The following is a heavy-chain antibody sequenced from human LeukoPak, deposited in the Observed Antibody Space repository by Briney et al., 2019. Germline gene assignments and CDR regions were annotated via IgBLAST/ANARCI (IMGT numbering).Heavy chain of an antibody. CDR2: IYSTGDT. CDR3: ARDSGLVFDY. V-gene: IGHV4-31*03. CDR1: GGSISSDDKY. J-gene: IGHJ4*02. Sequence: SQTLSLTCTVSGGSISSDDKYWSCIRHFPGKGLEWIGYIYSTGDTYYNPSLKSRLTISLDSSKNQFSLNLTSVTAADTAVYYCARDSGLVFDYWGQGTLVTVSS. D-gene: IGHD3-10*01.